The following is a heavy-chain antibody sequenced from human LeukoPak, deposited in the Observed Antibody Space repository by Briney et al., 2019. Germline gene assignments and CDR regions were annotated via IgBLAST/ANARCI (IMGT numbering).Heavy chain of an antibody. CDR1: GYTFIDSY. V-gene: IGHV1-2*02. D-gene: IGHD3-22*01. Sequence: ASVKVSCKASGYTFIDSYIHWVRQAPGQGLEWMGWINPNSGGTSYAQKFQGRVTMTRDTSISRAYMELSSLRSDDTAVYYCARVLHPRDFSSGRSDYWGQGTLVTVSS. CDR3: ARVLHPRDFSSGRSDY. CDR2: INPNSGGT. J-gene: IGHJ4*02.